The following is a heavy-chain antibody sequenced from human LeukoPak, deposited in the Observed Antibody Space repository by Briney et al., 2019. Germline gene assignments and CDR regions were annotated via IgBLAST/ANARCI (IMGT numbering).Heavy chain of an antibody. V-gene: IGHV3-23*01. J-gene: IGHJ5*02. CDR3: AKDRDSSGYTTYNWFDP. CDR1: GFTFSSYA. Sequence: PGGSLRLSCAASGFTFSSYAMSWVRQAPGKGLEWVSAISGSGGSTYYADSVKGRFTISRDNSKNTLYLQMNSLRAEDTAVYYCAKDRDSSGYTTYNWFDPWGQGTLVTVSS. D-gene: IGHD3-22*01. CDR2: ISGSGGST.